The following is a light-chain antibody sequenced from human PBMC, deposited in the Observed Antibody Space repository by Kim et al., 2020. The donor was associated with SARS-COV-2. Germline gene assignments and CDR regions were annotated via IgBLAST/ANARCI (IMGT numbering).Light chain of an antibody. J-gene: IGKJ4*01. Sequence: SVGDSDTITCQAGEDIINYLNWYQQKLAKAPKLHIYDASNLESGVPSRFTGSGSGTHFTFTISSLQHDDFATYYCQQYTTLLSVTFGGGTKVDIK. CDR2: DAS. CDR3: QQYTTLLSVT. CDR1: EDIINY. V-gene: IGKV1-33*01.